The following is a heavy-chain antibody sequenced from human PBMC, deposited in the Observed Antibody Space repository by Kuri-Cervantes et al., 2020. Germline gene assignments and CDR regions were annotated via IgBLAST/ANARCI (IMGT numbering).Heavy chain of an antibody. D-gene: IGHD2/OR15-2a*01. CDR2: ISYDGSNK. CDR3: AKDRVLRPDWYFDL. CDR1: GFTFSSYG. Sequence: GGSLRLSCAASGFTFSSYGMHWVRQAPGKGLEWVAVISYDGSNKYYADSVKGRFTISRDNSKNTLYLQMNSLRAEDTAVYYCAKDRVLRPDWYFDLWGRGTLVTVSS. V-gene: IGHV3-30*18. J-gene: IGHJ2*01.